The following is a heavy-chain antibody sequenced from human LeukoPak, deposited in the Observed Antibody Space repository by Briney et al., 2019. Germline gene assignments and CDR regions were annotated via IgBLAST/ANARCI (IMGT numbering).Heavy chain of an antibody. J-gene: IGHJ4*02. CDR3: GRRGYDALDY. D-gene: IGHD5-12*01. CDR2: INPNSGGT. CDR1: EYTFTGYY. Sequence: GASVKVSCKASEYTFTGYYMHWVRQAPGQGLEWMGWINPNSGGTNYAQNFQGRVTMSRDTSISTAYMELSRLTSDDTAVYYCGRRGYDALDYWGQGTLVTVSS. V-gene: IGHV1-2*02.